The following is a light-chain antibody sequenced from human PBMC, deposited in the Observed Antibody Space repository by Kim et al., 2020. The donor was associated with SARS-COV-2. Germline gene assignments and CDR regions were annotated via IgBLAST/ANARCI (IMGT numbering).Light chain of an antibody. CDR1: SLRSYY. CDR2: GKN. V-gene: IGLV3-19*01. CDR3: NSRDSSGNHLVV. J-gene: IGLJ2*01. Sequence: GRTVRITCQGDSLRSYYASWYQQKPGQALVLVIYGKNNRPSGIPDRFSGSSSGNTASLTITGAQAEDEADYYCNSRDSSGNHLVVFGGGTQLTVL.